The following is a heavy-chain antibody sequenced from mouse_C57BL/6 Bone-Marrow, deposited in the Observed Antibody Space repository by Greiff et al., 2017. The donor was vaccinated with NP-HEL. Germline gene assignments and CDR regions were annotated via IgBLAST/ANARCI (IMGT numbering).Heavy chain of an antibody. J-gene: IGHJ2*01. CDR2: IDPNSGGT. V-gene: IGHV1-72*01. CDR3: ARSGFFITTVVASCPNYFDY. Sequence: VQLQQPGAELVKPGASVKLSCKASGYTFTSYWMHWVKQRPGRGLEWIGRIDPNSGGTKYNETFKSQATLTVDKPSSTASLQLSSLTSEDSAVYYCARSGFFITTVVASCPNYFDYWGQGTTLTVSS. D-gene: IGHD1-1*01. CDR1: GYTFTSYW.